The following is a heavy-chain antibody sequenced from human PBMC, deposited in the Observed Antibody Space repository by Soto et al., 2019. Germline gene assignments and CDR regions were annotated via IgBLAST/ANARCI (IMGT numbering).Heavy chain of an antibody. CDR3: AHSLEEDWFDP. D-gene: IGHD1-1*01. CDR2: IYWDDDK. CDR1: GFSLTTSGVG. J-gene: IGHJ5*02. V-gene: IGHV2-5*02. Sequence: QITLKESGPTLVKSTQTLTLTCTFSGFSLTTSGVGVGWIRQPPGKALEWLALIYWDDDKRYSPSLKSRLTITKDTSKNQVVLMMTTMDPVDTATYYCAHSLEEDWFDPWGQGTLVTVSS.